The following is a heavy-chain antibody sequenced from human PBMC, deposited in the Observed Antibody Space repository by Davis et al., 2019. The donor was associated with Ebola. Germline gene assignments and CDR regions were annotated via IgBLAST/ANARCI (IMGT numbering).Heavy chain of an antibody. CDR3: AKDFGAGATGFDL. CDR2: IYSGGST. V-gene: IGHV3-66*02. J-gene: IGHJ2*01. Sequence: GESLKISCAASGFTVSSNYMSWVRQAPGKGLEWVSVIYSGGSTYYADSVKGRFTVSRDNSKNTLYLQMNGLRGDDTAVYYCAKDFGAGATGFDLWGRGTLVTVSS. D-gene: IGHD1-26*01. CDR1: GFTVSSNY.